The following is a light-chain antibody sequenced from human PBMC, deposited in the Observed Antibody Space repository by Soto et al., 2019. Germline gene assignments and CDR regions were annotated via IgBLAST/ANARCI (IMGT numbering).Light chain of an antibody. V-gene: IGKV3-15*01. CDR3: QQYNNWPALT. J-gene: IGKJ4*01. CDR1: QSVSSN. Sequence: EIVMTQSPATLSVSPGERATLSCRASQSVSSNLAWYQQKPGQAPRLLIYDASTRATGIPARFSGSGSGTDFTLTISSLQSEDFAVYYCQQYNNWPALTFGGGTKVEIK. CDR2: DAS.